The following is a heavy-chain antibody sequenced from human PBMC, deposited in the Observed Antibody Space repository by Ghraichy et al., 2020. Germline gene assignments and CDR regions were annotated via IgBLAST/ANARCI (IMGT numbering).Heavy chain of an antibody. CDR2: ISTGSDYI. CDR1: GFTFSTYS. V-gene: IGHV3-21*06. J-gene: IGHJ6*02. D-gene: IGHD5-24*01. Sequence: GGSLRLSCAASGFTFSTYSMNWVRQAPGKGLEWVSSISTGSDYIYYAGSVKGRFTISRDNAKNSLYLQMTSLRAEDTAVYYCARDRQETMASYGMGVWGQGTTVTVSS. CDR3: ARDRQETMASYGMGV.